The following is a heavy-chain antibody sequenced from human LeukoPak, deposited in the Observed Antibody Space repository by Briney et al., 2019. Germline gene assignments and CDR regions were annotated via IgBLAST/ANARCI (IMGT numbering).Heavy chain of an antibody. D-gene: IGHD3-22*01. J-gene: IGHJ4*02. V-gene: IGHV4-61*02. CDR1: GGSVSSGTYY. Sequence: PSETLSLTCTVSGGSVSSGTYYWTWIRQPTGKGLEWIGRIYTSGSTNFNPSLKSRVSIPLDTPQNQFSLKLSSVTAADTAVYYCARRLGVMNPFDYWGQGTLVTVSS. CDR3: ARRLGVMNPFDY. CDR2: IYTSGST.